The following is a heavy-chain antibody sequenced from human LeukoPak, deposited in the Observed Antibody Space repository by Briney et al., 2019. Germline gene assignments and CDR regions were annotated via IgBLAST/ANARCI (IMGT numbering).Heavy chain of an antibody. V-gene: IGHV3-33*08. J-gene: IGHJ4*02. CDR2: IWYDGSNK. D-gene: IGHD3-22*01. CDR3: ASGTRNYYDSSGPFDY. CDR1: GFTFDDYA. Sequence: GGSLRLSCAASGFTFDDYAMHWVRQAPGKGLEWVAVIWYDGSNKYYADSVKGRFTISRDNSKNTLYLQMNSLRAEDTAVYYCASGTRNYYDSSGPFDYWGQGTLVTVSS.